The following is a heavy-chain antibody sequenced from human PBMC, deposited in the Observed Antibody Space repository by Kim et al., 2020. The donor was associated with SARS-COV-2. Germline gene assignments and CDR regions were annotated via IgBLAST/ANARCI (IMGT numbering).Heavy chain of an antibody. CDR3: ARTPRGGEQLGAYYYMDV. Sequence: SETLSLTCTVSGDSISSHLWSWSWIRQPAGKGLEWIGYIFQSGTTNYSPSLKSRVTISVDTAKNQFSLKLNSMTAADTAVYYCARTPRGGEQLGAYYYMDVWGKGTTVTVSS. CDR1: GDSISSHL. D-gene: IGHD6-6*01. J-gene: IGHJ6*03. CDR2: IFQSGTT. V-gene: IGHV4-59*11.